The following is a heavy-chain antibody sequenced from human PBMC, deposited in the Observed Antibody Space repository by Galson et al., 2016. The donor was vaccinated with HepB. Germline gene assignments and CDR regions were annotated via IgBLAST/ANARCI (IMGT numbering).Heavy chain of an antibody. Sequence: SLRLSCAASGFTFSSHWMNWVRQAPGKGLEWVANIKPDGSGKYYADSVMGRFTISRDNAKNSFYLQMNSLRAEDTAVYYGFGAQSSPWGQGTLVTVSS. D-gene: IGHD4/OR15-4a*01. CDR2: IKPDGSGK. J-gene: IGHJ5*02. CDR3: FGAQSSP. V-gene: IGHV3-7*02. CDR1: GFTFSSHW.